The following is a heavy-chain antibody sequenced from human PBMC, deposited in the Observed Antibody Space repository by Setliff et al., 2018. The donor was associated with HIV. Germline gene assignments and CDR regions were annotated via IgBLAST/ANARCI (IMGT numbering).Heavy chain of an antibody. V-gene: IGHV4-61*09. D-gene: IGHD6-19*01. CDR3: ARRTFGSGRFDP. Sequence: SETLSLTCTVSGDSMTSGSFYWSWVRQPAGKGLEWIGQVHSTLSTNYNPSLKSRLSISADTSKNQFSLNLRFVTAADTAPYYCARRTFGSGRFDPWGQGTPVTVSS. CDR2: VHSTLST. CDR1: GDSMTSGSFY. J-gene: IGHJ5*02.